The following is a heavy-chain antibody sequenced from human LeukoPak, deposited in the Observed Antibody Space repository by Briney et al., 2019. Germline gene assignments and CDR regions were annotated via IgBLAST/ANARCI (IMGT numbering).Heavy chain of an antibody. J-gene: IGHJ6*02. D-gene: IGHD6-19*01. CDR2: IYPGDSDT. Sequence: GESLKISCKGSGYSFTSYWIGWVRQMPGKGLEWMGIIYPGDSDTRYSPSFQGQVTISADKSISTAYLQWSSLKASDTAMCYCARFKVAASYYYYYGMDVWGQGTTVTVSS. CDR1: GYSFTSYW. V-gene: IGHV5-51*01. CDR3: ARFKVAASYYYYYGMDV.